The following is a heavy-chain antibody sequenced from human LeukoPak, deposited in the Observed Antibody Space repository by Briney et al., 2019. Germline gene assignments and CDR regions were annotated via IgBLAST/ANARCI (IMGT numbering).Heavy chain of an antibody. Sequence: VASVKVSRXTSGGTFTSYAITWVRQAPGQGLEWMGKIIPISGTTNYAQKFQGRVTFTADESTSTAYMELSSLRSEDTALYYCARKLRLGGNWFDPWGQGTLVTVSS. CDR3: ARKLRLGGNWFDP. D-gene: IGHD1-26*01. J-gene: IGHJ5*02. CDR2: IIPISGTT. CDR1: GGTFTSYA. V-gene: IGHV1-69*13.